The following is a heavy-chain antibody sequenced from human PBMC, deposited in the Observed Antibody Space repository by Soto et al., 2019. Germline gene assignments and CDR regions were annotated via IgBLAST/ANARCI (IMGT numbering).Heavy chain of an antibody. CDR2: IGGDGAAK. CDR3: AKDRMDHNSVWDPFDI. J-gene: IGHJ3*02. D-gene: IGHD1-20*01. Sequence: LLLESGGGLAQPGGPLILSCAASGFTFTDFAMSWVRQAPGKGLEWVSSIGGDGAAKFYAESVKGRFTISRDNSRNTLFLQMTSLRAEYTAIYYCAKDRMDHNSVWDPFDIWGRGTMVTVSS. V-gene: IGHV3-23*01. CDR1: GFTFTDFA.